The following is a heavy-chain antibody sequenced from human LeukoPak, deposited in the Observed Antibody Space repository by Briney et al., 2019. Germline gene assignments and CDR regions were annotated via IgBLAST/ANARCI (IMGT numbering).Heavy chain of an antibody. V-gene: IGHV1-2*04. D-gene: IGHD2-15*01. J-gene: IGHJ6*02. CDR2: INPNSGGT. CDR3: ARDVVGRGYCSGGTCFPDYYGMDV. CDR1: GYTFTDYY. Sequence: ASVKVSCKASGYTFTDYYMHWVRQAPGQGLEWMGWINPNSGGTNYAQKFQAWVTMTRDTSISTAYMELSRLRSVDTAVYYCARDVVGRGYCSGGTCFPDYYGMDVWGQGTTVTVSS.